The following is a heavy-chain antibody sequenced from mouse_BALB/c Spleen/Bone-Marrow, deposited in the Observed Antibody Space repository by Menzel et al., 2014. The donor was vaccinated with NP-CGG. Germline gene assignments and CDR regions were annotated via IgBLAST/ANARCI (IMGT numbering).Heavy chain of an antibody. V-gene: IGHV1S135*01. CDR1: GYSFTDYN. J-gene: IGHJ4*01. CDR3: ARSGGYQPLYAMDY. D-gene: IGHD2-2*01. CDR2: IDPYNGGT. Sequence: EVKLMESGPELVKPGASVKVTCKASGYSFTDYNMYWVKQSHGKSLEWIGYIDPYNGGTSYNQKFKGKATLTVDKSSSTAFMHLNSLTSEDSAVYYCARSGGYQPLYAMDYWGQGTSVTVSS.